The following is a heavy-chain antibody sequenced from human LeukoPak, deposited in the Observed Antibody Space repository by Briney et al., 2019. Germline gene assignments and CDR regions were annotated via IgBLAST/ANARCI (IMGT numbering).Heavy chain of an antibody. CDR3: AREDGEESYFDY. J-gene: IGHJ4*02. CDR1: GYTFTDYY. Sequence: ASVKVSCKASGYTFTDYYMHWVRQAPGQGLEWMGWVNPNSGNTNYKQNFQGRVTMTRDTSISTAYMELSSLRSEDTAVYYCAREDGEESYFDYWGQGTLVTVSS. V-gene: IGHV1-2*02. D-gene: IGHD7-27*01. CDR2: VNPNSGNT.